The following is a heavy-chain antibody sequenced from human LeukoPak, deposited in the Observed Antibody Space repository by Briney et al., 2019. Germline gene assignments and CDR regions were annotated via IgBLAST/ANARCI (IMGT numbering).Heavy chain of an antibody. D-gene: IGHD3-9*01. V-gene: IGHV3-30*18. Sequence: PGRSLRLSCAASGFTFSSYGMHWVRQAPGKGLEWVAVISYDGSNKYYADSVKGRFTISRDNSKNTLYLQKNSLRAEDTAVYYCANGGILTGYYGPFDYWGQGTLVTVSS. CDR3: ANGGILTGYYGPFDY. J-gene: IGHJ4*02. CDR1: GFTFSSYG. CDR2: ISYDGSNK.